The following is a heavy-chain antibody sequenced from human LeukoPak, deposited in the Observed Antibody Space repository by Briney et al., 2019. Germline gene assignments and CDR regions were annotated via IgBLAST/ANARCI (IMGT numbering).Heavy chain of an antibody. D-gene: IGHD3-10*01. Sequence: ASVKVSCKASGYTFTRYYMHWVRQAPGQGLEWMGIINPSGGSARYAQKFQGRVTMTRDTSTSTVYMEVSSLRSEDTAVYYCARDEGDSRWFGELYHYWGQGTLVTVSS. CDR1: GYTFTRYY. J-gene: IGHJ4*02. CDR3: ARDEGDSRWFGELYHY. V-gene: IGHV1-46*01. CDR2: INPSGGSA.